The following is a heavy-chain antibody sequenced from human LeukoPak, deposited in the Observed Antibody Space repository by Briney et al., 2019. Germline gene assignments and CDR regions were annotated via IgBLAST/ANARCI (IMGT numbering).Heavy chain of an antibody. CDR1: SDSMTSYF. J-gene: IGHJ4*02. CDR2: VYHSGST. CDR3: ARANPSWNPPDY. D-gene: IGHD1-1*01. Sequence: SETLSPTCSVPSDSMTSYFWSWIRQPPGKGLEWIGYVYHSGSTSYTTSLKSRVSISEDTSKNQFSLKLSSVTAADTAVYYCARANPSWNPPDYWGQGTLVTVSS. V-gene: IGHV4-59*08.